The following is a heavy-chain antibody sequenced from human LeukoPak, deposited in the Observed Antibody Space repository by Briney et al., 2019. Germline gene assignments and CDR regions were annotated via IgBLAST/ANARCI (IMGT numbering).Heavy chain of an antibody. J-gene: IGHJ4*02. Sequence: WGSLRLSCAASGFTFSSYEMNWVRQAPGKGLEWVSYISSSGSTTYYADSVKGRFTISRDNSKNTLYLQMNSLRAEDTAVYYCAKFTTVVTPGSSEDYWGQGTLVTVSS. CDR2: ISSSGSTT. CDR1: GFTFSSYE. D-gene: IGHD4-23*01. V-gene: IGHV3-48*03. CDR3: AKFTTVVTPGSSEDY.